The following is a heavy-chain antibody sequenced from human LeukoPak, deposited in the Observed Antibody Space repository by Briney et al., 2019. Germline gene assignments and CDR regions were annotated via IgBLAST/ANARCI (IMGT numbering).Heavy chain of an antibody. CDR2: ISYDGSNK. Sequence: GGSLRLSCAASGFTFSSYAMHWVRQAPGKGLEWVAVISYDGSNKYYADSVKGRFTISRDNSKNTLYLQMNSLRAEDTAVYYCARPTTVTTISADAFDIWGQGTMVTVSS. D-gene: IGHD4-17*01. J-gene: IGHJ3*02. V-gene: IGHV3-30-3*01. CDR1: GFTFSSYA. CDR3: ARPTTVTTISADAFDI.